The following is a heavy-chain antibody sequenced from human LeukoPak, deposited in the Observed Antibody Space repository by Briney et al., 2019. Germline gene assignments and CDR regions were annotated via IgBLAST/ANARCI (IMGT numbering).Heavy chain of an antibody. J-gene: IGHJ4*02. CDR3: ARAENSSGRYGEEVFDY. CDR1: GFTFSSYW. CDR2: IKQDGSEK. Sequence: QPGGSLRLSCAASGFTFSSYWMSWVRRAPGKGLEWVANIKQDGSEKYYVDSVKGRFTISRDNAKNSLYLQMNSLRAEDTAVYYCARAENSSGRYGEEVFDYWGQGTLVTVSS. D-gene: IGHD6-19*01. V-gene: IGHV3-7*01.